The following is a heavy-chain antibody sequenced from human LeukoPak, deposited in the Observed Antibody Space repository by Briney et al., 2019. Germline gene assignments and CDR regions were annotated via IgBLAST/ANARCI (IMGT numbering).Heavy chain of an antibody. V-gene: IGHV4-61*02. Sequence: PSETLSLTCTVSGGSISSGSHDWSWIRQPDGKGLEWIGRIYSSGNTNYNPSLKSRVTISLDTSKNQFSLNLSSVTAADTAVYYCAGEVGGSWFDPWGLGTLVTVSS. D-gene: IGHD1-26*01. CDR1: GGSISSGSHD. CDR2: IYSSGNT. J-gene: IGHJ5*02. CDR3: AGEVGGSWFDP.